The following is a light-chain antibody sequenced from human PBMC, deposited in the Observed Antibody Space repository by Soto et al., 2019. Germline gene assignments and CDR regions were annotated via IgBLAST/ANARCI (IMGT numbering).Light chain of an antibody. Sequence: EIVLTQSPGTLSLSPGERATLSCRASQNIYSNVAWYQQRPGQAPRLLIYRASTRAPGIPARFSGSGSGTEFTLTISGLQSDDFTVYSCLQYHNLWAFGQGTKVEIK. CDR3: LQYHNLWA. CDR2: RAS. CDR1: QNIYSN. J-gene: IGKJ1*01. V-gene: IGKV3-15*01.